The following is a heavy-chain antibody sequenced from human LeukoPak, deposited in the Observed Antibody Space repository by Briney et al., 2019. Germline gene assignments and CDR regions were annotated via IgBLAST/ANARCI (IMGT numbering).Heavy chain of an antibody. CDR3: ARDSRDFDY. CDR2: IWYDGSNE. J-gene: IGHJ4*02. CDR1: GFRFNIFG. V-gene: IGHV3-33*01. D-gene: IGHD6-13*01. Sequence: PGGSLRLSCAASGFRFNIFGMHWVRQAPGKGLEWVALIWYDGSNENYADSVKGRFTISRDNSKNMLYLQMNRLRADDTAVYYCARDSRDFDYWGQGTLVTVSS.